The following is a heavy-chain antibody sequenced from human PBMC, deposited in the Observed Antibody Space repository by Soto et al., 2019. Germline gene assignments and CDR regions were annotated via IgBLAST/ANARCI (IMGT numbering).Heavy chain of an antibody. CDR1: GGSISSSSYY. V-gene: IGHV4-39*01. Sequence: SQTLSLTCTVSGGSISSSSYYWGWIRQPPGKGLEWIGSIYYSGSTYYNPSLKSRVTISVDTSKNQFSLKLSSVTAADTAVYYCARRFGELPFDYWGQGTLVTVSS. J-gene: IGHJ4*02. CDR2: IYYSGST. CDR3: ARRFGELPFDY. D-gene: IGHD3-10*01.